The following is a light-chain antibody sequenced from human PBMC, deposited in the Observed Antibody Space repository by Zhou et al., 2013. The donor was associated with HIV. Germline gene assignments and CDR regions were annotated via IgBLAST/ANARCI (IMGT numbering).Light chain of an antibody. V-gene: IGKV1-33*01. CDR2: DAS. Sequence: DIQLTQSPSSLSASVGDRVTITCQASEDISNYVNWYQQKPGKAPRLLIYDASNLESGVPLRFSGSYSGTDFTLTISNLQPEDIATYYCQQYKIYPLTFGG. CDR1: EDISNY. J-gene: IGKJ4*01. CDR3: QQYKIYPLT.